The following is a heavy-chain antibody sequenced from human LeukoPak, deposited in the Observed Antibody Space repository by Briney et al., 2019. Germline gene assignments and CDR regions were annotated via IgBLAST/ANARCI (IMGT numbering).Heavy chain of an antibody. Sequence: SQTLSLTCTVSGGSLSSGSYYWSWIRQPAGKGLEWIGRIYTSGSTNYNPSLKSRVTISVDTSKSHFSLKLSSVTAADTAVYYCARYDTSGAFDIWGQRTTVTVSS. V-gene: IGHV4-61*02. CDR2: IYTSGST. CDR3: ARYDTSGAFDI. J-gene: IGHJ3*02. CDR1: GGSLSSGSYY. D-gene: IGHD3-9*01.